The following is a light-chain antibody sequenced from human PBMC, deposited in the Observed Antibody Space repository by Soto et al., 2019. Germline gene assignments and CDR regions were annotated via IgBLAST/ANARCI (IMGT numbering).Light chain of an antibody. CDR3: QQRSNWVT. V-gene: IGKV3-11*01. Sequence: EIVLTQSPATLSLSPGERATLSCRASQSVSTHLAWYQQKPGLAPRLLIHDASDRAPGIPARFSGSGSGIDFTLTISSLEPEDFAVYYCQQRSNWVTFGGGTKVEIK. CDR1: QSVSTH. J-gene: IGKJ4*01. CDR2: DAS.